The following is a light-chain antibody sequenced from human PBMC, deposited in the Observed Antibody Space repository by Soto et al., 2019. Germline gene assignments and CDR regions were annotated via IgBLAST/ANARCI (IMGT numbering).Light chain of an antibody. V-gene: IGKV3-15*01. Sequence: EIVMTQSPATLSVSPWEIATLSCRASQSVSDCLAWYQQKPGQAPRLLIYSASTRATGIPARFSGSGSGTEFTLTISSLQSEDFAVYYCQQYNDWPKMFGQGTKVDIK. CDR1: QSVSDC. J-gene: IGKJ1*01. CDR2: SAS. CDR3: QQYNDWPKM.